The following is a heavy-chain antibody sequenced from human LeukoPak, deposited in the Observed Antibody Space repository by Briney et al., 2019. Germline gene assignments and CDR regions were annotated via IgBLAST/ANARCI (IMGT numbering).Heavy chain of an antibody. J-gene: IGHJ4*02. D-gene: IGHD1-14*01. CDR2: IKKDGSQK. CDR3: ARNQRRLDY. V-gene: IGHV3-7*01. CDR1: GFIFNKYW. Sequence: PGGSLRLSCVASGFIFNKYWMTWVRQAPGKGLEWVANIKKDGSQKYYVDSVKGRFTISRDNAKNSLYLQMNSLRAEDTAVYYCARNQRRLDYWGQGTLVTVSS.